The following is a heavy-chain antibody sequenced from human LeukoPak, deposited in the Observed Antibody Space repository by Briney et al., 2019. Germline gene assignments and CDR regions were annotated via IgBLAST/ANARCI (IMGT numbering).Heavy chain of an antibody. Sequence: ASVKVSCKASGYTFTSYGISWVRQAPGQGLGWMGWISAYNGNTNYAQKLQGRDTMTTDTSTSTAYMELRSLRSDDTAVYYCARVPTIFGVVITGRYGMDVWGQGTTVTVSS. CDR2: ISAYNGNT. CDR3: ARVPTIFGVVITGRYGMDV. V-gene: IGHV1-18*01. D-gene: IGHD3-3*01. CDR1: GYTFTSYG. J-gene: IGHJ6*02.